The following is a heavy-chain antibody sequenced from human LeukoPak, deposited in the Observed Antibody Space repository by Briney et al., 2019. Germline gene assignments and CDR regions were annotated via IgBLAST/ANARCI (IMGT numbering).Heavy chain of an antibody. J-gene: IGHJ4*02. CDR2: IYHSGST. D-gene: IGHD3-10*01. CDR1: GGSISSGGYY. CDR3: ARDVPFNYGSGSYYNLYFDY. V-gene: IGHV4-30-2*01. Sequence: PSQTLSLTCTVSGGSISSGGYYWSWIRQPPGKGLEWIGYIYHSGSTYYNPSLKSRVTISVDRSKNQFSLKLSSVTAADTAVYYCARDVPFNYGSGSYYNLYFDYWGQGALVTVSS.